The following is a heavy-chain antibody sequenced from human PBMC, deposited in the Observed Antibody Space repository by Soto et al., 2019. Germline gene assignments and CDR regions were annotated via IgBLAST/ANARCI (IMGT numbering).Heavy chain of an antibody. Sequence: PGESLKISCESSGYTFANYWIGWVRQVPGKGLEWVAIIYPSDSRTIYSPSFQGQVTISADKSISTAYLQWTSLKASDTAMYYCARTWGIAAAGTFYFDYWGQGTLVTVSS. D-gene: IGHD6-13*01. CDR3: ARTWGIAAAGTFYFDY. J-gene: IGHJ4*02. CDR2: IYPSDSRT. CDR1: GYTFANYW. V-gene: IGHV5-51*01.